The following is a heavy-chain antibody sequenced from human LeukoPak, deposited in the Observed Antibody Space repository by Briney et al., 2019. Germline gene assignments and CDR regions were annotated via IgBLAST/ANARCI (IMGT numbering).Heavy chain of an antibody. CDR3: ARARETGTFPVYYYYGMDV. Sequence: ASVKVSCKASGGTFSSYAISGVRQAPGQGLEWMGGIIPIFGTANYAQKFQGRVTITADESTSTAYMELSSLRSEDTAVYYCARARETGTFPVYYYYGMDVWGQGTTVTVSS. D-gene: IGHD1-7*01. J-gene: IGHJ6*02. CDR1: GGTFSSYA. V-gene: IGHV1-69*13. CDR2: IIPIFGTA.